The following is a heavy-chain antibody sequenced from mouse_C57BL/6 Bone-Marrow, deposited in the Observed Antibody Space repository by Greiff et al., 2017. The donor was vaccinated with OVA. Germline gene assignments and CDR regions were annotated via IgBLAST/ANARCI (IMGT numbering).Heavy chain of an antibody. CDR2: INPSDSYT. Sequence: VQLQQPGAELVMPGASVKLSCKASGYTFTSYWMHWVKQRPGQGLEWIGEINPSDSYTNYNQKFTGKSTLTVDKSSSPAYMQLSSLTSEDSAVDYCARRGLRYWYFDVWGTGTTVTVSS. CDR1: GYTFTSYW. V-gene: IGHV1-69*01. D-gene: IGHD1-1*01. J-gene: IGHJ1*03. CDR3: ARRGLRYWYFDV.